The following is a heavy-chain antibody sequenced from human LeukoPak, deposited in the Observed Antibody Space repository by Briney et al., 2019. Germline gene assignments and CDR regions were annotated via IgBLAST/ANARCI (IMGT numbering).Heavy chain of an antibody. CDR2: ISSSRSYI. Sequence: GGSLRLSCAASGFTFSSYSMNWVRQAPGKGLEWVSSISSSRSYIYYADSVKGRFTISRDNAKNSLYLQMNSLRAEDTAIYYCASTFPYCGGGSCALGGQGSLVTASS. V-gene: IGHV3-21*01. D-gene: IGHD2-15*01. J-gene: IGHJ4*02. CDR3: ASTFPYCGGGSCAL. CDR1: GFTFSSYS.